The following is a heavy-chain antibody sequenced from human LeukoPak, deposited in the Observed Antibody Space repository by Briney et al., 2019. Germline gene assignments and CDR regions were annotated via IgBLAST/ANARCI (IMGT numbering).Heavy chain of an antibody. Sequence: ASVKVSCKASGYTFTGYYMHWVRQAPGQGLEWMGIINPSGGSTSYAQKFQGRVTMTRDTSTSTVYMELSSLRSEDTAVYYCARDPYYYGSGSDQTHYFDYWGQGTLVTVSS. J-gene: IGHJ4*02. CDR2: INPSGGST. V-gene: IGHV1-46*01. CDR3: ARDPYYYGSGSDQTHYFDY. CDR1: GYTFTGYY. D-gene: IGHD3-10*01.